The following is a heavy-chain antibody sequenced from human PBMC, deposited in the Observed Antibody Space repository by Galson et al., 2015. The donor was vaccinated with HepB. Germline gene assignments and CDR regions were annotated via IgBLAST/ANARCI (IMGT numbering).Heavy chain of an antibody. D-gene: IGHD6-13*01. CDR1: GFTFSSYA. Sequence: SLRLSCAASGFTFSSYAMHWVRQAPGKGLEYVSAISSNGGSTYYADSVKGRFTISRDNSKNTLYLQMSSLRAEDTAVYYCVKDGGYSSSWGYYYYGMDVWGQGTTVTVSS. CDR3: VKDGGYSSSWGYYYYGMDV. J-gene: IGHJ6*02. V-gene: IGHV3-64D*06. CDR2: ISSNGGST.